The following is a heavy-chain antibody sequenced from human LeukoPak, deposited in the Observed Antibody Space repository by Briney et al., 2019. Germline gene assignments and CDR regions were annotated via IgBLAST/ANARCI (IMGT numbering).Heavy chain of an antibody. J-gene: IGHJ6*02. CDR1: GGSFSGYY. CDR3: ARHSPSGYYYYGMDV. CDR2: IYYSGST. Sequence: SETLSLTCAVYGGSFSGYYWSWIRQPPGKGLEWIGYIYYSGSTNYNPSLKSRVTISVDTSKNQFSLKLSSVTAADTAVYYCARHSPSGYYYYGMDVWGQGTTVTVSS. D-gene: IGHD1-26*01. V-gene: IGHV4-59*08.